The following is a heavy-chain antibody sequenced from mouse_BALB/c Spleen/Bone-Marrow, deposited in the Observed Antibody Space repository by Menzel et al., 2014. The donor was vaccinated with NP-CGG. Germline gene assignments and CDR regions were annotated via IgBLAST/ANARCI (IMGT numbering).Heavy chain of an antibody. CDR2: ISSGSSST. CDR3: ARGYYYGSSHYWYFDV. D-gene: IGHD1-1*01. CDR1: GFIFSSFG. Sequence: EVQLVESGGGLVQPGGSRKLSCVASGFIFSSFGMHWVRQAPEKGLEWVAYISSGSSSTYYADTLKGRFTISRDNPKNTLFLQMTSLRSEDTAMYYCARGYYYGSSHYWYFDVWGAGTTVTVSS. V-gene: IGHV5-17*02. J-gene: IGHJ1*01.